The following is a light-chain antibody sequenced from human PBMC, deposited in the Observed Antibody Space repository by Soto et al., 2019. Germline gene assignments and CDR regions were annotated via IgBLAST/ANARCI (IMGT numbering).Light chain of an antibody. CDR3: QSCDSSLSGSYV. CDR1: SSNIGAGYD. CDR2: ANK. Sequence: QSVLTQPPSVSGAPGQTVTISCTGSSSNIGAGYDVHWYQQVPGTAPKLLIYANKNRPSGVPDRFSGSKSGTSASLAITGLHAEDEADYYCQSCDSSLSGSYVFGTGTKVTVL. J-gene: IGLJ1*01. V-gene: IGLV1-40*01.